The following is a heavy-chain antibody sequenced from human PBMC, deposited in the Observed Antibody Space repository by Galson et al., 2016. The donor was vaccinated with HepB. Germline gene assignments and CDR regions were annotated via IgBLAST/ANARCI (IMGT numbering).Heavy chain of an antibody. CDR1: GGSIVSTTFY. J-gene: IGHJ4*02. D-gene: IGHD6-19*01. CDR3: ARRPESSGWYKSHRGYFDY. V-gene: IGHV4-39*01. CDR2: IYYSGNT. Sequence: SETLSLTCTVSGGSIVSTTFYWGWIRQAPGKGLEWIGTIYYSGNTYYNPSLKSRVSISVDKAKNQFSLRVSSVAAADTAVYYCARRPESSGWYKSHRGYFDYWGQGALVTVSS.